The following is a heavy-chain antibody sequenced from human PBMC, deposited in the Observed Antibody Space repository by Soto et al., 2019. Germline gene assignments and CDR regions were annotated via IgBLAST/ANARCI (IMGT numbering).Heavy chain of an antibody. CDR2: IYPGDSDT. D-gene: IGHD5-12*01. CDR3: ARRGDSGYEDFDY. CDR1: GYSFASYW. Sequence: PGESLKISCKGSGYSFASYWIGWVRQMPGKGLEWMGIIYPGDSDTRYSPSFQGQVTISADKSIGTAYLQWSSLKASDTAMYYCARRGDSGYEDFDYWGQGTQVTVSS. J-gene: IGHJ4*02. V-gene: IGHV5-51*01.